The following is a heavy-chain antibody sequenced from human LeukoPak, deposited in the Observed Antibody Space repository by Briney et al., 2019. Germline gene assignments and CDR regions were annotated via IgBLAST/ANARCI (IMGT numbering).Heavy chain of an antibody. CDR2: INHSGST. CDR1: GGSFSGYY. J-gene: IGHJ5*02. Sequence: TSETLSLTCAVYGGSFSGYYWSWIHQPPGKGLEWIGEINHSGSTNYNPSLKSRVTISVDTSKNQFSLKLSSVTAADTAVYYCARAVDVVVPAARFDPWGQGTLVTVSS. CDR3: ARAVDVVVPAARFDP. V-gene: IGHV4-34*01. D-gene: IGHD2-2*01.